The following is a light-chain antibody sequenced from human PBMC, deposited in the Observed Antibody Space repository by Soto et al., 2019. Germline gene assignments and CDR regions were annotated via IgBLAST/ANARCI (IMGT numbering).Light chain of an antibody. J-gene: IGLJ2*01. V-gene: IGLV3-1*01. CDR1: KLGDKY. CDR3: QAWDSSTDHVV. CDR2: EDN. Sequence: SYELTQPPSVSVSPGQTASITCSGAKLGDKYASWYQQKPGQSPVLVIYEDNKRPSGIPERFSGSNSGNTATLTISGTQAMNEADYYCQAWDSSTDHVVFGGGTKLTVL.